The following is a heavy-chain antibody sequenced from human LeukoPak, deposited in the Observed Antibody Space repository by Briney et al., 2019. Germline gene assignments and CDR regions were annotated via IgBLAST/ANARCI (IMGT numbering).Heavy chain of an antibody. CDR1: GYTFTGYH. Sequence: ASVKVSCTASGYTFTGYHIHWVRQAPGQGLEWMGRINPNSGGTNYAQKFQGRVTMTRDTSINTAYMELSSLRSDDTAVYFCARDPYISSGPDGMDVWGQGTTVTVSS. CDR2: INPNSGGT. V-gene: IGHV1-2*06. D-gene: IGHD2-15*01. J-gene: IGHJ6*02. CDR3: ARDPYISSGPDGMDV.